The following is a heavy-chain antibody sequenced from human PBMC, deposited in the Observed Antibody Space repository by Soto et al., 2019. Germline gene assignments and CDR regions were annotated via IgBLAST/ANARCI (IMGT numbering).Heavy chain of an antibody. D-gene: IGHD3-16*01. CDR2: IYPGDSDT. V-gene: IGHV5-51*01. J-gene: IGHJ4*02. CDR1: GYSFTRYW. CDR3: ENHTRGDGGDY. Sequence: EVQLVQSGAEVKKPVESLKISCKGSGYSFTRYWICWVRQMHGKGLEWMGIIYPGDSDTRYSPSFQGHVTLSPGKSIRSAYLQCGSLKASDTAMYYGENHTRGDGGDYWGQGTLVTVSA.